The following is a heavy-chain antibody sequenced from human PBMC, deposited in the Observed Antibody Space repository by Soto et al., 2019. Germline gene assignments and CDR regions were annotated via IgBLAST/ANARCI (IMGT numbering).Heavy chain of an antibody. CDR1: GVSISSGDYY. V-gene: IGHV4-30-4*01. CDR3: AVNSGNYNFDY. CDR2: INHSGRT. D-gene: IGHD1-26*01. Sequence: QVQLRESGPGLVKPSQTLSLTCSVSGVSISSGDYYWSWIRQSPGRGLEWIAYINHSGRTYYSPSLTSRLTVSINMSKNQFSLRPTSVTAADTATYYWAVNSGNYNFDYWGQGSLVTVSS. J-gene: IGHJ4*02.